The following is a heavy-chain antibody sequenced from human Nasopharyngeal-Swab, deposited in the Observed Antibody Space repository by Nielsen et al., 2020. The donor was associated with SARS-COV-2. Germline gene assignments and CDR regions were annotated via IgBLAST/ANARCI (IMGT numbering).Heavy chain of an antibody. CDR1: GYNFTSYD. CDR2: MNPNSGNT. V-gene: IGHV1-8*01. Sequence: ASVKVSCKASGYNFTSYDINWVRQATGQGLEWMGWMNPNSGNTGYAQKFQGRVTMTRNTSISTAYMELSSLRSEDTAVYYCARDTRMSYYYYYGMDVWGQGTTVTVSS. D-gene: IGHD2-15*01. CDR3: ARDTRMSYYYYYGMDV. J-gene: IGHJ6*02.